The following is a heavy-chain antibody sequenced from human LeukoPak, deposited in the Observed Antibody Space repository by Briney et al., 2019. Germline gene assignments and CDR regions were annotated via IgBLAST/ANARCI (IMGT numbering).Heavy chain of an antibody. CDR1: GFTFSDYP. V-gene: IGHV3-48*04. CDR3: TREAGHQYRAVLGF. D-gene: IGHD3-16*02. J-gene: IGHJ4*02. Sequence: GGSLRLSCGASGFTFSDYPMNWVRQAPGKGLEWISYITQSGSTIYYGDSVRGRFTISRDNAKNSLYLQMTSLRAEDTAMYYCTREAGHQYRAVLGFWGQGTLVTVSS. CDR2: ITQSGSTI.